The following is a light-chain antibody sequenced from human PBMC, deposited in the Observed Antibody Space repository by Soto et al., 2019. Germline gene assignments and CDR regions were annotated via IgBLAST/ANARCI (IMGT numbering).Light chain of an antibody. V-gene: IGLV2-8*01. CDR1: SSDVGGSDF. Sequence: QSVLTQPPSASGSPGQSVTISCTGTSSDVGGSDFVSWYQQHPGTAPKLIIFEVTKRPSGVPDRFSGSKSGNTASLTVSGLQAEDEADYYCSSYAGSNNLVFGGGTKLTVL. J-gene: IGLJ2*01. CDR2: EVT. CDR3: SSYAGSNNLV.